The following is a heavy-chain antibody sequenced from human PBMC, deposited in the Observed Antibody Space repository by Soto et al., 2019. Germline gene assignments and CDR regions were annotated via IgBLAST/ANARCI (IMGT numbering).Heavy chain of an antibody. D-gene: IGHD2-2*01. CDR3: ARHVPYCSDTSHCAYGMDV. CDR1: GGSISSYY. Sequence: QVQLQESGPGLVKPSETLSLTCTVSGGSISSYYWSWIRQPPGKGPEWIGYIYYSGSTNYNPSLKSRVTISVDTSKNQFSLKLSSVTAADTAVYYCARHVPYCSDTSHCAYGMDVWGQGTTVTVSS. J-gene: IGHJ6*02. V-gene: IGHV4-59*08. CDR2: IYYSGST.